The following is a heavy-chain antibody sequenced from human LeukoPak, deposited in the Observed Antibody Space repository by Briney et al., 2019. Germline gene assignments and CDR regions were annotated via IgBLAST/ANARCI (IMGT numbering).Heavy chain of an antibody. CDR2: INPNSGGT. CDR3: ARALRYCSTTSCQYYFDY. D-gene: IGHD2-2*01. V-gene: IGHV1-2*02. CDR1: GDTFTGYY. Sequence: GASVKVSCKASGDTFTGYYMHWVRQAPGQGLEWMGWINPNSGGTNYAQKFQGRVTMTRDTSISTAYMELSRLRSDDTAVYYCARALRYCSTTSCQYYFDYWGQGTLVTVSS. J-gene: IGHJ4*02.